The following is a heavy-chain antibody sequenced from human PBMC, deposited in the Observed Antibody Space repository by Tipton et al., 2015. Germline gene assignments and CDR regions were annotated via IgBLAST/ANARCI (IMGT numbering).Heavy chain of an antibody. J-gene: IGHJ5*02. CDR2: MSANSGVT. Sequence: QSGPEVKKPGASVKVSCKASGYTFASYDINWFRQATGQGLEWMGWMSANSGVTGYAQKFQGRVTMTRDTSVRTAYMELSSLRSEDTAVYYCARGQSTHFFDPWGQGTLVTVSS. CDR1: GYTFASYD. D-gene: IGHD4-11*01. V-gene: IGHV1-8*01. CDR3: ARGQSTHFFDP.